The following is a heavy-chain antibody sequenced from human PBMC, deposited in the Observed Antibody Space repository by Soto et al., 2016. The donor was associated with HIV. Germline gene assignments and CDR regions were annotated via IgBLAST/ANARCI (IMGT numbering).Heavy chain of an antibody. D-gene: IGHD2-21*02. Sequence: QVQLQESGPGLVKPSETLSLTCTVSGGSVNNYYWSWIRQPPGRGMEWIGHISYTENVYISHPLKSRATMSIDILNDQISLNLISVTPGDTAIYYCASRSVTAMRPSLTVWGQGILVTVS. CDR3: ASRSVTAMRPSLTV. J-gene: IGHJ1*01. V-gene: IGHV4-59*02. CDR2: ISYTENV. CDR1: GGSVNNYY.